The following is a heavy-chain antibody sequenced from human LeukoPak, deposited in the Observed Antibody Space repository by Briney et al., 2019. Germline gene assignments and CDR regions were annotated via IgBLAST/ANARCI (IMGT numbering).Heavy chain of an antibody. Sequence: GGSLRLSCAASGFTFSSYAMSWVRQAPGKGLGWVSAISGSGGSTYYADSVKGRFTISRDNSKNTLYLQMNSLRAEDTAVYYCAKAMLMTYYYDSSGYASDYWGQGTLVTVSS. V-gene: IGHV3-23*01. D-gene: IGHD3-22*01. J-gene: IGHJ4*02. CDR1: GFTFSSYA. CDR2: ISGSGGST. CDR3: AKAMLMTYYYDSSGYASDY.